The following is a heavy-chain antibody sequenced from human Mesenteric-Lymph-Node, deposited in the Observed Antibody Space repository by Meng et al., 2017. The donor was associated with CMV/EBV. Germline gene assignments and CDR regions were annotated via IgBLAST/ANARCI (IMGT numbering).Heavy chain of an antibody. Sequence: ASVKVSCKASGYTFTGYYMHWVRQAPGQGLEWMGWINPNSGGTNYAQKFQGRVTMTRDTSISTAYMELSSLRSEDTAVYYCARDPRRYSSSHYYYYGMDVWGQGTTVTVSS. CDR3: ARDPRRYSSSHYYYYGMDV. J-gene: IGHJ6*02. D-gene: IGHD6-6*01. CDR2: INPNSGGT. V-gene: IGHV1-2*02. CDR1: GYTFTGYY.